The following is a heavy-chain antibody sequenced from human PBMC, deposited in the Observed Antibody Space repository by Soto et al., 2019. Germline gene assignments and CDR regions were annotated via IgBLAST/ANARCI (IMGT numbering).Heavy chain of an antibody. V-gene: IGHV5-51*01. CDR3: ARRQGYSDSSGYYADY. CDR2: IYPTDSDT. Sequence: EVQLVQSGAEVKKPGESLKISCKGSRYSFNSYWIGWVRQVPGKGLEWVGIIYPTDSDTTYSPSFQGQVTISVDKSITTAYLLWISLNTSDTAIYNCARRQGYSDSSGYYADYWGQGTLLTVSS. CDR1: RYSFNSYW. J-gene: IGHJ4*02. D-gene: IGHD3-22*01.